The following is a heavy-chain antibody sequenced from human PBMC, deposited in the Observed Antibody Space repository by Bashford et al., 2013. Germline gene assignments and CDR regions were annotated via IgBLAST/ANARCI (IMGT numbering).Heavy chain of an antibody. D-gene: IGHD3-22*01. CDR2: FDPEDGET. CDR3: ATSTYYYDSSGSFDY. Sequence: ASVKVSCKVSGYTLTELSMHWVRQAPGKGLEWMGGFDPEDGETIYAQKFQGRVTMTEDTSTDTAYMELSSLRSEDTAVYYCATSTYYYDSSGSFDYWGQGTLVTVSS. CDR1: GYTLTELS. V-gene: IGHV1-24*01. J-gene: IGHJ4*02.